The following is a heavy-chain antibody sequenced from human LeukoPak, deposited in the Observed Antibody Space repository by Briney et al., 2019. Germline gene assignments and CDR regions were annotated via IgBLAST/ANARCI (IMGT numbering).Heavy chain of an antibody. J-gene: IGHJ2*01. V-gene: IGHV1-2*02. Sequence: GASVKVSCKSSGYTFTVYYMHWGRQAPGQGLGWMGWINPKSGGGNYAQKFQGRVTMTMDTSISTAYMQLRRLRSAGTAVYSCERGGAAGVPAWFFDVWGRGTLVTVSS. CDR2: INPKSGGG. CDR3: ERGGAAGVPAWFFDV. CDR1: GYTFTVYY. D-gene: IGHD6-25*01.